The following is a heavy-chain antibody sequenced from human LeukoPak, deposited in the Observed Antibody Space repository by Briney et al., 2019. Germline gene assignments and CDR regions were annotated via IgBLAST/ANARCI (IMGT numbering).Heavy chain of an antibody. Sequence: GGSLRLSCAASGFTFSSYWMTWVRQAPGKGLEWVANINPDASATYHVDSVKGRFTISRDNAKNSLYLQMNSLRDEDTAVYFCARDALGGFDYWGQGTLVTVSS. D-gene: IGHD3-10*01. CDR1: GFTFSSYW. V-gene: IGHV3-7*04. J-gene: IGHJ4*02. CDR2: INPDASAT. CDR3: ARDALGGFDY.